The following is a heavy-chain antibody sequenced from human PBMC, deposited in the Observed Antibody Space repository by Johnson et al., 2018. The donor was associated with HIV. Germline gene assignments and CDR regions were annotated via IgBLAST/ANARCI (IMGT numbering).Heavy chain of an antibody. CDR1: GFTFDDYA. CDR3: AKDGMLLRAFDI. V-gene: IGHV3-66*01. D-gene: IGHD2-15*01. J-gene: IGHJ3*02. CDR2: IYSGGRT. Sequence: VQLVESGGGLVQPGRSLRLSCAASGFTFDDYAMHWVRQAPGKGLEWVSVIYSGGRTFYADSVKGRFTISRDNSKNALYLQMNSLRAEDTAVYYCAKDGMLLRAFDIWGQGTMVTVSS.